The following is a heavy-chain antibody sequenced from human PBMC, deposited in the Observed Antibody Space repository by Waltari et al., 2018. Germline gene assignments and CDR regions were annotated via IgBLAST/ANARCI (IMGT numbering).Heavy chain of an antibody. Sequence: QVQLQQWGAGLLKPSETLSLTCAVYGGSFSGYYWSWIRQAPGKGLEWIGESNQKGSTSVGSALESSVTTSVDTTKHQCAVKLSAVTAANTAVYYWARHSVRITVMVVVRILEWDWFDPWGQGTLVTVSS. D-gene: IGHD3-22*01. CDR2: SNQKGST. CDR3: ARHSVRITVMVVVRILEWDWFDP. CDR1: GGSFSGYY. V-gene: IGHV4-34*01. J-gene: IGHJ5*02.